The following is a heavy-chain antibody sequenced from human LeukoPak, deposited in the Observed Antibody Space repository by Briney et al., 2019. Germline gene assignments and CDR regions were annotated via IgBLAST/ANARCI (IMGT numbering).Heavy chain of an antibody. CDR1: GGSISGYY. D-gene: IGHD6-6*01. CDR3: ARLSPLVPVPRAYYMDV. V-gene: IGHV4-59*01. J-gene: IGHJ6*03. Sequence: SETLSLTCAVYGGSISGYYWSWIRQPPGKGLEWIGEIYYSGSTDYNPSLKSRVTISVDTSKNQFSLKMSSLTAADTAVYYCARLSPLVPVPRAYYMDVWGKGTTVTVSS. CDR2: IYYSGST.